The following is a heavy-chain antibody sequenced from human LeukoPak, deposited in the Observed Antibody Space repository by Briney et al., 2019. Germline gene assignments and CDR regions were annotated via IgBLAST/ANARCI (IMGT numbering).Heavy chain of an antibody. CDR3: AREGSSGSLLLDAFDI. CDR1: GFTFNKYA. V-gene: IGHV3-23*01. J-gene: IGHJ3*02. D-gene: IGHD1-26*01. Sequence: PGGSLRLSCAASGFTFNKYAMNWVRQAPGKGLEWVSVISDSGISTYYADSVKGRFTISRDNSKNTVYLQMNSLRAEDTAVYYCAREGSSGSLLLDAFDIWGQGTMVTVSS. CDR2: ISDSGIST.